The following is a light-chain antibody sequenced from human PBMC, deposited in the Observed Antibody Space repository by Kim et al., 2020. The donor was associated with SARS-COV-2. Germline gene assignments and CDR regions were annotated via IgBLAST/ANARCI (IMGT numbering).Light chain of an antibody. CDR2: LNSDGSH. Sequence: QLVLTQSPSASASLGASVKLTCTLSSGHSSYAIAWHQQQPEKGPRYLMKLNSDGSHSKGDGIPDRFSGSSSGAERYLTISSLQSEDEADYYCQTWGTGIQLFGGGNQLTVL. V-gene: IGLV4-69*01. J-gene: IGLJ3*02. CDR1: SGHSSYA. CDR3: QTWGTGIQL.